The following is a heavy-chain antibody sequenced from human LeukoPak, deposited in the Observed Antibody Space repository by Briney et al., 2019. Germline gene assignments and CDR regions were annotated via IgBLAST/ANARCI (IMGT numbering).Heavy chain of an antibody. CDR3: ARGYSRSYYDY. CDR1: GFTFSNYT. CDR2: ISSSSSVI. Sequence: PGGSLRLSCVASGFTFSNYTLSWVRQAPGKGLEWVSYISSSSSVIYYADSVRGRFTISRDDAKNSLSLQMNSLRDEDTAIYYCARGYSRSYYDYWGQGTLVTVSS. J-gene: IGHJ4*02. V-gene: IGHV3-48*02. D-gene: IGHD1-26*01.